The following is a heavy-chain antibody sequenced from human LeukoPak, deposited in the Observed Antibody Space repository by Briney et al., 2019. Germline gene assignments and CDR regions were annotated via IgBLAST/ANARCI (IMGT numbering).Heavy chain of an antibody. V-gene: IGHV3-30*04. Sequence: GGSLRLSCAASGFTFSSFVTHWVRQAPGKGLEWVALISYDGSSKYYADSVKGRFTISRDNSKNTLYLQMNSLRAEDTAVYYCARDITTMTSHWGQGTLVTVSS. CDR1: GFTFSSFV. J-gene: IGHJ4*02. D-gene: IGHD4-17*01. CDR3: ARDITTMTSH. CDR2: ISYDGSSK.